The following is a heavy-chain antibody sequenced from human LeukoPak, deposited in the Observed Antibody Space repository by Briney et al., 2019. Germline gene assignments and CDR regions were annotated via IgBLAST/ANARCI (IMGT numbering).Heavy chain of an antibody. CDR3: RVILVGFHKEAYYFDS. Sequence: GGSLRLSCAVSGVTLSNYGMAWVRQAPGKGLEWVAGISGSGGRPNYADSVKGRFTISRDNAKNTLYLQMNSLYFCAKRGVVIRVILVGFHKEAYYFDSWGQGALASVSS. D-gene: IGHD3-22*01. CDR2: ISGSGGRP. V-gene: IGHV3-23*01. J-gene: IGHJ4*02. CDR1: GVTLSNYG.